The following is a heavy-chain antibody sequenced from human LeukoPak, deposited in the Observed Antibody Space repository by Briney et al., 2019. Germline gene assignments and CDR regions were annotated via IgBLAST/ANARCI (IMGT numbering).Heavy chain of an antibody. CDR1: GDSISSSSYY. V-gene: IGHV4-39*07. CDR2: IPYSGST. CDR3: ARCKDYYVSGSYYKTFDY. D-gene: IGHD3-10*01. J-gene: IGHJ4*02. Sequence: PSETLSLTCTVSGDSISSSSYYWGWIRQPPGKGLKWIGSIPYSGSTYYNPSLKSRLTISVDTSKNQFSLKLSSVTAAVTAVYYCARCKDYYVSGSYYKTFDYWGQGTLVTVSS.